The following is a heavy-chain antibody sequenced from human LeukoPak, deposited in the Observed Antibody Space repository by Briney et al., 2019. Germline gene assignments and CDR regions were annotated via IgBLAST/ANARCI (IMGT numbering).Heavy chain of an antibody. Sequence: GGSLRLSCAASGFTFDDYAMHWVRQAPGKGLEWVSLISWDGGSTYYADSVKGRFTISRDNSKNSLYLQMNSLRAEDTALYYCAKEGMITFGGVTDAFDIWGQGTMVTVSS. CDR1: GFTFDDYA. CDR3: AKEGMITFGGVTDAFDI. D-gene: IGHD3-16*01. J-gene: IGHJ3*02. CDR2: ISWDGGST. V-gene: IGHV3-43D*03.